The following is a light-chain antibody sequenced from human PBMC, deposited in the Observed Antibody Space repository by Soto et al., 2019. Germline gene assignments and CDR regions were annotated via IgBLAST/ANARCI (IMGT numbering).Light chain of an antibody. CDR1: SSNIGAGYD. CDR2: GNN. J-gene: IGLJ2*01. V-gene: IGLV1-40*01. Sequence: QAVVTQPPSVSGAPGQRGTISCTGSSSNIGAGYDVHWYQQLPGTAPKLLIYGNNNRPSGVPDRFSGSKSGTSASLAITGLQAEDEADYYCQSYDSSLSGVVFGGGTKLTVL. CDR3: QSYDSSLSGVV.